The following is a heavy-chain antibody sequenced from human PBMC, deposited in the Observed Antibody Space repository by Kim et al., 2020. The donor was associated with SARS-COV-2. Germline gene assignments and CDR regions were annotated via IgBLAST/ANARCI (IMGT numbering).Heavy chain of an antibody. V-gene: IGHV1-69*13. Sequence: SVKVSCKASGGTFSSYAISWVRQAPGQGLEWMGGIIPIFGTANYAQKFQGRVTITADESTSTAYMELSSLRSEDTAVYYCARLFFGVDSSGWYGNLDYWGQGTLVTVSS. D-gene: IGHD6-19*01. CDR1: GGTFSSYA. J-gene: IGHJ4*02. CDR3: ARLFFGVDSSGWYGNLDY. CDR2: IIPIFGTA.